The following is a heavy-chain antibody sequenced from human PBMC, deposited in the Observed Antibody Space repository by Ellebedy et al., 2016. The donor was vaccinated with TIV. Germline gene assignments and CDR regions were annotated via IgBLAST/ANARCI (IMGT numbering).Heavy chain of an antibody. CDR1: GFTFSSYW. CDR2: IKQDGSEK. J-gene: IGHJ4*02. V-gene: IGHV3-7*01. D-gene: IGHD1-7*01. Sequence: GGSLRLXCAASGFTFSSYWMSWVRQAPGKGLEWVANIKQDGSEKYYVDSVKGRFTISRDNAKNSLYLQMNSLRAEDTAVYYCWWYNWNYVSDYWGQGTLVTVSS. CDR3: WWYNWNYVSDY.